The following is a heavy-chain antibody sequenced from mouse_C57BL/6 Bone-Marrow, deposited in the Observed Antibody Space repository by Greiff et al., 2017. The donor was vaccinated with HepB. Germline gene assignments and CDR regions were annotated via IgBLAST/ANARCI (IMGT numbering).Heavy chain of an antibody. CDR1: GYTFTSYW. D-gene: IGHD5-1-1*01. CDR2: IHPSDSDT. CDR3: APKYFNFADFDY. J-gene: IGHJ2*01. Sequence: QVQLQQPGAELVKPGASVKVSCKASGYTFTSYWMPWVKQRPGQGLEWIGRIHPSDSDTNYNQKFKGKATLTVDKSSSTAYMQLSSLTSEDSAFYYCAPKYFNFADFDYWCQGTTLTVSS. V-gene: IGHV1-74*01.